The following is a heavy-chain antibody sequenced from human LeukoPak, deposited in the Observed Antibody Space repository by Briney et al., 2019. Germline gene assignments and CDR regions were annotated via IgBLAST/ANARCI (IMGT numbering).Heavy chain of an antibody. CDR3: ARELGYCSSTSCYTGTKWFDP. CDR1: GGSFSGYY. J-gene: IGHJ5*02. CDR2: INHSGRT. D-gene: IGHD2-2*02. V-gene: IGHV4-34*01. Sequence: SETLSLTCAVYGGSFSGYYWSWIRQPPGKGLEWIGEINHSGRTNYNPSLKSRVTISVDTSKNQFSLKLSSVTAADTAVYYCARELGYCSSTSCYTGTKWFDPWGQGTLVTVSS.